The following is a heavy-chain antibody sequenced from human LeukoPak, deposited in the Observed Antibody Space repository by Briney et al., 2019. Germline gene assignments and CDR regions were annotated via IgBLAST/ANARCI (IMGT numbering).Heavy chain of an antibody. J-gene: IGHJ4*02. CDR3: ARDGPWDYYDTLVSRGRGHYFDY. CDR2: ISYDGSNK. V-gene: IGHV3-30*04. CDR1: GFTFSSYA. Sequence: PGRSLRLSCAAYGFTFSSYAMHWVRQAPGKGLEWVAVISYDGSNKYYADSVKGRFTISRDNSKNTLYLQMNSLRAEDTAVYYCARDGPWDYYDTLVSRGRGHYFDYWGQGTLVTVSS. D-gene: IGHD3-22*01.